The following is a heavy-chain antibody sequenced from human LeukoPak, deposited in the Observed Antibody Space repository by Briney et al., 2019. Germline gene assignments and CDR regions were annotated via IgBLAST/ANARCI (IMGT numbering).Heavy chain of an antibody. D-gene: IGHD3-10*01. CDR3: ARDPPYYYGSGSYYSRHFDY. CDR1: GYTFTSYG. CDR2: ISAYNGNT. J-gene: IGHJ4*02. V-gene: IGHV1-18*01. Sequence: ASVKVSCKASGYTFTSYGISWVRQAPGQGLEWMGWISAYNGNTNYAQKLQGRVTMTTDTSTSTAYMELRSLRSDDTAVYYCARDPPYYYGSGSYYSRHFDYWGQGTLVTVSS.